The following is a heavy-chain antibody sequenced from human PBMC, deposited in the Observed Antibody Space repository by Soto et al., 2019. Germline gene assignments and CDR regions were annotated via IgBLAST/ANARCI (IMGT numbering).Heavy chain of an antibody. CDR2: ISAYNGNT. V-gene: IGHV1-18*01. D-gene: IGHD6-19*01. CDR3: ARDLVGSAWSVDY. J-gene: IGHJ4*02. Sequence: QVQLVQSGAEVKKPGASVKGSCKASGYTFTSYGISWVRQAPGQGLEWMGWISAYNGNTNYAQKLQGRVTMTTDTSTSTASIEITSLRSDDTAVYYCARDLVGSAWSVDYWGQGTLVTVSS. CDR1: GYTFTSYG.